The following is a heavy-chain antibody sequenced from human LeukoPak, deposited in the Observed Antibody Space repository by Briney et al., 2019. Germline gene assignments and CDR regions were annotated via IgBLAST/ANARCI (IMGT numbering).Heavy chain of an antibody. Sequence: NPAETLSLTCAVYGGSFSGYSWTWIRQPPGKGLEWIGEINHSGSTNYNPSLKSRVTISVDTSKNQFSLKLSSVTAADTAVYYCARGAPGYWGQGTLVVVSS. CDR2: INHSGST. J-gene: IGHJ4*02. V-gene: IGHV4-34*01. CDR3: ARGAPGY. CDR1: GGSFSGYS.